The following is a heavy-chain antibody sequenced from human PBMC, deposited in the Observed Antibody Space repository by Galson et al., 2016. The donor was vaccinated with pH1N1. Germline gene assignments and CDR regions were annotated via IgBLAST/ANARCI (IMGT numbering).Heavy chain of an antibody. J-gene: IGHJ6*02. CDR1: GYTFTFTGYF. CDR2: INPYSGDT. Sequence: SVKVSCKASGYTFTFTGYFIHWVRQAPGQGLEFEWMGRINPYSGDTDFAQNFQGRVTMTRVTSIGTAYMEVSRLTSDDTAIYYCARDVAPPGHYAMDVWGQGTTVTVSS. V-gene: IGHV1-2*06. CDR3: ARDVAPPGHYAMDV.